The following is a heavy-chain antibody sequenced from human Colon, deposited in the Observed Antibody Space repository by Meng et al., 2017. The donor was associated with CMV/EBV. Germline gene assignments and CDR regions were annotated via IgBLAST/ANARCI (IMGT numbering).Heavy chain of an antibody. CDR1: GFTFSSYP. CDR3: VRDLGDGYFDY. Sequence: LSCVASGFTFSSYPMNSVRQTPGNGLEWVSSISFRSTNIYYADSVKGRFTISRDDAKKSLFLHMNSLRAEDTAVYYCVRDLGDGYFDYWGQGTLVTVSS. CDR2: ISFRSTNI. D-gene: IGHD5-24*01. V-gene: IGHV3-21*01. J-gene: IGHJ4*02.